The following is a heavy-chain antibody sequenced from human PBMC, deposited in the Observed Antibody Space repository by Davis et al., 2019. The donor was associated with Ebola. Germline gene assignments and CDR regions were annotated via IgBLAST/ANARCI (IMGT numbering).Heavy chain of an antibody. CDR1: GFTFSSYS. Sequence: GGSLRLSCAASGFTFSSYSMNWVRQAPGKGLEWVSYISSSSSTIYYADSVKGRFTISRDNAKNSLYLQMNSLRAEDTAVYYCAKSSKWAPYYYMDVWGKGTTVTVSS. CDR3: AKSSKWAPYYYMDV. V-gene: IGHV3-48*01. CDR2: ISSSSSTI. J-gene: IGHJ6*03. D-gene: IGHD1-26*01.